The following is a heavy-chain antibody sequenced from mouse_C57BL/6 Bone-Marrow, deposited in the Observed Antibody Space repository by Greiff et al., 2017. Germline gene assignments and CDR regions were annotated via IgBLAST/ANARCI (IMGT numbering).Heavy chain of an antibody. V-gene: IGHV1-52*01. CDR1: GYTFTSYW. J-gene: IGHJ3*01. CDR2: IDPSDSET. CDR3: ARYPYSNYGWFAY. Sequence: QVQLQQPGAELVRPGSSVKLSCKASGYTFTSYWMHWVKQRPIQGLEWIGNIDPSDSETHYNQKFKDKATLTVDKSSSTAYMQLSSLTSVDSAVYYCARYPYSNYGWFAYWGQGTLVTVSA. D-gene: IGHD2-5*01.